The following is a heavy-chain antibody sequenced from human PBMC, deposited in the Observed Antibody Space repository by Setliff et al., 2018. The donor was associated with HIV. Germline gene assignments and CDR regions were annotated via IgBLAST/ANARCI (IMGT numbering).Heavy chain of an antibody. J-gene: IGHJ4*02. CDR2: TKHDGSEN. V-gene: IGHV3-7*03. Sequence: GGSLRLSCAASGFTFNRYWMSWVRQAPGKGLEWVSNTKHDGSENYYVDSVKGRFITSTDSAKNSLFPQMNSLKAEDTAVYYCARAYNVYDYRFDNSGYDYWGQGTLVTVSS. CDR3: ARAYNVYDYRFDNSGYDY. D-gene: IGHD3-22*01. CDR1: GFTFNRYW.